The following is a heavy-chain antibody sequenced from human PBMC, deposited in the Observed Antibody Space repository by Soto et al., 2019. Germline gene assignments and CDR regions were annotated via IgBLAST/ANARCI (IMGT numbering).Heavy chain of an antibody. CDR3: ARQFTRITMIVVALNWFDP. CDR2: IYYSGST. J-gene: IGHJ5*02. D-gene: IGHD3-22*01. V-gene: IGHV4-39*01. CDR1: GGSISSSSYY. Sequence: QLQLQESGPGLVKPSETLSLTCTVSGGSISSSSYYWGWIRQPPGKGLEWIGSIYYSGSTYYNPSLKSRVTISVDPSKNQFSLKLSSVTAADTAVYYCARQFTRITMIVVALNWFDPWGQGTLVTVSS.